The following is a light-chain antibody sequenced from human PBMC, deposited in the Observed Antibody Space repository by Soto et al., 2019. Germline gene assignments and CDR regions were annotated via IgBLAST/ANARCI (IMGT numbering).Light chain of an antibody. Sequence: EIVLTQSPGTLSLSPGDRATLSCKASQSVADNYLAWYQQKPGQAPRLLIYAASRRAIGIPDTFSGSGSGTDFTLTITRLEPEDFALYYCQQYGHSPRTFDQGTKVEIK. CDR3: QQYGHSPRT. CDR2: AAS. V-gene: IGKV3-20*01. CDR1: QSVADNY. J-gene: IGKJ1*01.